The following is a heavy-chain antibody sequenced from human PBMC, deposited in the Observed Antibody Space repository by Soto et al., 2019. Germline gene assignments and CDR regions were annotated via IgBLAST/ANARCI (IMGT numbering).Heavy chain of an antibody. V-gene: IGHV4-59*01. CDR3: ASVPGP. CDR1: GGSISSYY. Sequence: PSETLSLTCTVSGGSISSYYWSWIRQPPGKGLEWIGYFYYSGSTNYNPSLKSRVTISVDTSKNQFSLKLSSVTAADTAVYYCASVPGPWGQGTLVTVSS. J-gene: IGHJ5*02. D-gene: IGHD6-6*01. CDR2: FYYSGST.